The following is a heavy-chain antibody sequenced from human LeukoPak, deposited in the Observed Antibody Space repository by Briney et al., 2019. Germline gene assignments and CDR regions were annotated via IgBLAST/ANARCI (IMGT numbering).Heavy chain of an antibody. J-gene: IGHJ4*02. CDR3: AGGDSYGDFDY. CDR2: IYYSGST. CDR1: GGSISSYY. V-gene: IGHV4-59*01. D-gene: IGHD5-18*01. Sequence: SETLSLTCTVSGGSISSYYWSWIRQPPGKGLEWIGYIYYSGSTNYNPSLKSQVTISVDTPKNQFSLKLSSVTAADTAVYYCAGGDSYGDFDYWGQGTLVTVSS.